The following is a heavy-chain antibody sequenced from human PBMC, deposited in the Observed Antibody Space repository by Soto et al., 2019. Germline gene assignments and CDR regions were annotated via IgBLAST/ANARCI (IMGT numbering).Heavy chain of an antibody. V-gene: IGHV1-69*13. CDR2: IVPIYGTR. Sequence: SVKGSCKASGGTFSRYAFSWVRQAPGQGLEWMGGIVPIYGTRGFAQKFQGRLTITADEPTRTAYMELSSLRSEDTAVYYCARDLDYYGWCSHYHDGMGVSSQRTSVIVSS. J-gene: IGHJ6*01. D-gene: IGHD3-10*01. CDR1: GGTFSRYA. CDR3: ARDLDYYGWCSHYHDGMGV.